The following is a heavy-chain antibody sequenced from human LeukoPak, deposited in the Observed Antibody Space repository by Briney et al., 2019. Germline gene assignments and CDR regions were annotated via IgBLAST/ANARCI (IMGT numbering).Heavy chain of an antibody. V-gene: IGHV4-59*01. Sequence: PSETLSLTCSVSGGSISSYYWSWIRQPPGKGLEWLGYIYYSGSTNYNPSLKSRVTISKDMSKNHFSLRLSSVTAADTAVYYCASMPNYDSSGYYWSDFDYWGQGTLVTVSS. J-gene: IGHJ4*02. CDR1: GGSISSYY. D-gene: IGHD3-22*01. CDR3: ASMPNYDSSGYYWSDFDY. CDR2: IYYSGST.